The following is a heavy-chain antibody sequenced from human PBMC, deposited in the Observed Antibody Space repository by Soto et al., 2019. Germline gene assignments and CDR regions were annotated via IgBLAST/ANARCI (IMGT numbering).Heavy chain of an antibody. V-gene: IGHV4-39*01. CDR1: GGSISGTSYY. Sequence: SETLSLTCTVSGGSISGTSYYWGWLRQPPGKGLEWIGSIYYSGSTYYNPSLKSRLTISVDSSKNQFSLKLTSVTAADTAVYYCARYCTSSSCYGASYFEYWGQGTLVTVSS. CDR3: ARYCTSSSCYGASYFEY. D-gene: IGHD2-2*01. CDR2: IYYSGST. J-gene: IGHJ4*02.